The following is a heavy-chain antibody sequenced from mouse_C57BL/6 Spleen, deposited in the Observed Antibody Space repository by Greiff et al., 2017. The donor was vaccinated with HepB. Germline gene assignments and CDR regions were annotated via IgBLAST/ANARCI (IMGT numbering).Heavy chain of an antibody. V-gene: IGHV1-54*01. J-gene: IGHJ3*01. Sequence: VQLQQSGAELVRPGTSVKVSCKASGYAFTNYLIEWVKQRPGQGLEWIGVIDPGGGGTNYNEKFKGKATLTADKSSSTAYMQLSSLTSEDSAVYVCAGGGGFDYWGQGTLVTVSA. CDR1: GYAFTNYL. CDR2: IDPGGGGT. CDR3: AGGGGFDY.